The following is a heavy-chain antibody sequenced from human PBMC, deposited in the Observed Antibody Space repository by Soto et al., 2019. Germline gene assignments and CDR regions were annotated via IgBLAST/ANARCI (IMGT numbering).Heavy chain of an antibody. V-gene: IGHV3-23*01. CDR3: AKDNRIAVAGTITAFDN. CDR2: ISGSGGST. D-gene: IGHD6-19*01. CDR1: GFTFSSYA. Sequence: GGSLRLSCAASGFTFSSYAMSWVRQAPGKGLEWVSAISGSGGSTYYADPVKGRFTISRDNSKKTLYLQMNSLRAEDPAVYYSAKDNRIAVAGTITAFDNWGQGTMVTVSS. J-gene: IGHJ3*02.